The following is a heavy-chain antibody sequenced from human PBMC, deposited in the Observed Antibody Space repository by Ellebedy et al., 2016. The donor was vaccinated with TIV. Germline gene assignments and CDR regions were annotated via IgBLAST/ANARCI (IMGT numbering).Heavy chain of an antibody. CDR1: GGSISSGDYY. D-gene: IGHD3-22*01. J-gene: IGHJ4*02. Sequence: SETLSLTCTVSGGSISSGDYYWSWIRQPPGKGLEWIGRIYTSGSTNYNPSLKSRVTISVDTSKNQFSLKLSSVTAADTAVYYCARESLDDGSGYYSRLLDYWGQGTLVTVSS. V-gene: IGHV4-61*08. CDR3: ARESLDDGSGYYSRLLDY. CDR2: IYTSGST.